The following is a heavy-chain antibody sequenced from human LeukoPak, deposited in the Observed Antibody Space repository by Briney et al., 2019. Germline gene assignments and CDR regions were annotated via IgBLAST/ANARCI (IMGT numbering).Heavy chain of an antibody. CDR1: GGSISTDY. CDR3: ARSEGSSWSYYFDY. CDR2: VYYIWST. D-gene: IGHD6-13*01. V-gene: IGHV4-59*08. Sequence: SETLSLTCTVSGGSISTDYWSWIRQPPGKGLEWIGYVYYIWSTNYNPSLRGRVTISVDRSRNQFSLKLSSMSAADTAVYYCARSEGSSWSYYFDYWGQGSMVTVSS. J-gene: IGHJ4*02.